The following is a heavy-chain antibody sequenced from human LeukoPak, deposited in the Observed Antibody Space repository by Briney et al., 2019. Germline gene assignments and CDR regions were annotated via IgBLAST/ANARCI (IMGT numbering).Heavy chain of an antibody. Sequence: PSETLSLTCTVSGGSISSYFWSGIRQPPGKGLDWIGYISYRGSTNYNPSLKSRVSISVNSSKNPFSLKLSSVTAADTAVYYCARSYNSHRIDYWGQGTLVTVSS. D-gene: IGHD1-1*01. CDR2: ISYRGST. J-gene: IGHJ4*02. CDR1: GGSISSYF. V-gene: IGHV4-59*08. CDR3: ARSYNSHRIDY.